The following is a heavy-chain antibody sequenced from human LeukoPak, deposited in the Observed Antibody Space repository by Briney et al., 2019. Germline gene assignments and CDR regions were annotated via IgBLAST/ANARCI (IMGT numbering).Heavy chain of an antibody. Sequence: PSETLSLTCTVSGGSISSGSYYWSWIRQPAGKGLEWIGRIYTSGSTNYNPSLKSRVSISVDTSRNQFSLKLTSVTAADTAVYYCARDLGGTRGGYYFDYWGQGTLVTVSS. D-gene: IGHD1-7*01. CDR1: GGSISSGSYY. V-gene: IGHV4-61*02. CDR3: ARDLGGTRGGYYFDY. CDR2: IYTSGST. J-gene: IGHJ4*02.